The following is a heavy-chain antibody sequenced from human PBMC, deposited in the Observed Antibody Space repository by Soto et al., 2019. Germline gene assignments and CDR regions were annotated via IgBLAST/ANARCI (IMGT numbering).Heavy chain of an antibody. V-gene: IGHV1-18*01. CDR2: ISAYNGNT. Sequence: ASVKVSCKASGYTFTSYGISWVRQAPGQGLEWMGWISAYNGNTNYAQKLQGRVTMTTDTSTSTAYMELRSLGSDDTAVYYCARDLAPYSSSSYYYGMDVWGQGTTVTVSS. CDR1: GYTFTSYG. D-gene: IGHD6-6*01. CDR3: ARDLAPYSSSSYYYGMDV. J-gene: IGHJ6*02.